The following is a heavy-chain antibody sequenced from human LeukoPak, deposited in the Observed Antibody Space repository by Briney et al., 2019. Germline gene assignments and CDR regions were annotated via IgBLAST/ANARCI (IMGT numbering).Heavy chain of an antibody. Sequence: VASVKVSCKASGYTFTSYGISWVRRAPGQGLEWMGWISAYNGNTNYAQTLQGRVTMTTDTSTSTAYMELRSLRSDDTAVYYCARVPNVPIAAAGTSDYWGQGTLVTVSS. CDR3: ARVPNVPIAAAGTSDY. V-gene: IGHV1-18*01. J-gene: IGHJ4*02. CDR2: ISAYNGNT. D-gene: IGHD6-13*01. CDR1: GYTFTSYG.